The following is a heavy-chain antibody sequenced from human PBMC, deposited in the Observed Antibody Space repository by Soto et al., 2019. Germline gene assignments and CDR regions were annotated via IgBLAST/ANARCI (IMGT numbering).Heavy chain of an antibody. Sequence: GGSLRLSCAASGFTFSSYEMNWVRQAPGKGLEWVSYISSSGSTIYYADSVKGRFTISRDNAKNSLYLQMNSLRAEDTTVYYWARDRGVGATTDYYYYGMDVWGQGTTVTVSS. CDR3: ARDRGVGATTDYYYYGMDV. J-gene: IGHJ6*02. D-gene: IGHD1-26*01. CDR2: ISSSGSTI. CDR1: GFTFSSYE. V-gene: IGHV3-48*03.